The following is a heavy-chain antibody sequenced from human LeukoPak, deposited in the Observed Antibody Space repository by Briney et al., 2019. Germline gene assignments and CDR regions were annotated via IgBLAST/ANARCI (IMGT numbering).Heavy chain of an antibody. D-gene: IGHD1-14*01. V-gene: IGHV4-34*01. CDR2: INHSGST. CDR1: GGSFSGYY. J-gene: IGHJ6*02. CDR3: ASNRLGGPRFYYYYGMDV. Sequence: SETLSLTCAVYGGSFSGYYWSWIRQPPGKGLEWIGEINHSGSTNYNPSLKSRVTISVDTSKNQFSLKLSSVTAADTAAYYCASNRLGGPRFYYYYGMDVWGQGTTVTVSS.